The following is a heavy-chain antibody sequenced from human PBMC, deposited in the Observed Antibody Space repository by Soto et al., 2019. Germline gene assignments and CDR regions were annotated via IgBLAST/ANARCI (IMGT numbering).Heavy chain of an antibody. J-gene: IGHJ6*02. CDR2: ISAYNGNT. D-gene: IGHD2-2*01. V-gene: IGHV1-18*01. Sequence: ASVKVSCKASGYTFTSYGISWVRQAPGQGLEWMGWISAYNGNTNYAQKLQGRVTMTTDTSTSTAYMELRSLRSDDTAVYYCARVSAPYCSSTSCYRPYYYGMDVWGQGTTVTVSS. CDR1: GYTFTSYG. CDR3: ARVSAPYCSSTSCYRPYYYGMDV.